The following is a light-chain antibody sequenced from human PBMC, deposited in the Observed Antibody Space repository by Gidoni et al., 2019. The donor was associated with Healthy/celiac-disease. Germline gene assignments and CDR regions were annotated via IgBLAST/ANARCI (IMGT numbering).Light chain of an antibody. CDR2: QDS. J-gene: IGLJ2*01. CDR3: QAWDRTHVV. CDR1: KLGDKY. V-gene: IGLV3-1*01. Sequence: SYELTHPPSVSVSPGQTASITCSGDKLGDKYACWYQQKPGQSPVLVIYQDSKRPSGIPERFSGSNSGNTATLTISGTQARDEADYYCQAWDRTHVVFGGGTKLTVL.